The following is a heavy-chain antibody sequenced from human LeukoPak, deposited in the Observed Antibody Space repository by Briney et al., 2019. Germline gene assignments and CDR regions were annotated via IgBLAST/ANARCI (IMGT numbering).Heavy chain of an antibody. CDR2: INPNSGGT. V-gene: IGHV1-2*02. J-gene: IGHJ4*02. CDR1: GYTFTGYY. Sequence: GASVKVSCKASGYTFTGYYIHWVRQAPGQGLEWMEWINPNSGGTNYVQKFQGRVTMTRDTSISTAYMELSRLRSDDTAVYYCAGVPATSTLRGYGDYGDYWGQGTLVTVSS. D-gene: IGHD4-17*01. CDR3: AGVPATSTLRGYGDYGDY.